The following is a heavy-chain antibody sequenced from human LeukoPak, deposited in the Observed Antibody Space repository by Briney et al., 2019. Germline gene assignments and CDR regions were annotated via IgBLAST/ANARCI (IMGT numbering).Heavy chain of an antibody. CDR3: ANTYYYGSGSYYNFDY. J-gene: IGHJ4*02. Sequence: PSETLSLTCTVSGGSISSGGYYWSWIRQHPGKGLEWIGYIYYSGSTYYNPSLKSRVTISVDTSKNQFSLKLSSVTAADTAVYYCANTYYYGSGSYYNFDYWGQGTLVTVSS. CDR1: GGSISSGGYY. CDR2: IYYSGST. D-gene: IGHD3-10*01. V-gene: IGHV4-31*03.